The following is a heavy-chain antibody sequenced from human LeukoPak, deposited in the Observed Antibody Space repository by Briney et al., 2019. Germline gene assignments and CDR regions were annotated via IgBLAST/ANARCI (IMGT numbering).Heavy chain of an antibody. Sequence: PSETLSLTCAVYGGSFSGYYWSWIRQPPGKGLEWIGYIYYSGSTNYNPSLKSRVTISVDTSKNQFSLKLSSVTAADTAVYYCARASYDFWSTQPRGSSDYWGQGTLVTVSS. D-gene: IGHD3-3*01. V-gene: IGHV4-59*01. J-gene: IGHJ4*02. CDR2: IYYSGST. CDR3: ARASYDFWSTQPRGSSDY. CDR1: GGSFSGYY.